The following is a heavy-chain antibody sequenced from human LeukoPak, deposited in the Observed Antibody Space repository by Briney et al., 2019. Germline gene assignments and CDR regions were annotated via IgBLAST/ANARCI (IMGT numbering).Heavy chain of an antibody. J-gene: IGHJ4*02. D-gene: IGHD1-26*01. Sequence: SETLSLTCTVSGGSISSSSYYWGWIRQPPGKGLEWIGSIYYSGSTYYNPSLKSRVTISADTSKNQFSLRLNSVIAADTAVYYCARDRPDQYVSGTPAAYFDYWGQGTLVTVSS. CDR2: IYYSGST. CDR1: GGSISSSSYY. CDR3: ARDRPDQYVSGTPAAYFDY. V-gene: IGHV4-39*07.